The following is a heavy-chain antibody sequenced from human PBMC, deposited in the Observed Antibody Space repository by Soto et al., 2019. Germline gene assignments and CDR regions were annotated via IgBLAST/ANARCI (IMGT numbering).Heavy chain of an antibody. CDR3: ARALAGSCDQ. CDR1: VDSVSSKSAT. CDR2: TYFRSKWST. D-gene: IGHD6-19*01. V-gene: IGHV6-1*01. Sequence: HTLSLTCAISVDSVSSKSATWNWIRQPPSRGLEWLGRTYFRSKWSTDYAVSLKGRITVNPDTSKNQFSLQLNSVTPEETAIYYCARALAGSCDQWGQGTLVTISA. J-gene: IGHJ5*02.